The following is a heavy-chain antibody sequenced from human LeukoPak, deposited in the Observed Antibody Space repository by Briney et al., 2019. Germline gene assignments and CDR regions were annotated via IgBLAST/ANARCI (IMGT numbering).Heavy chain of an antibody. CDR1: GGSISSSNW. Sequence: MPSGTLSLTCAVSGGSISSSNWWSWVRQPPGQGLEWIGEIYHSGSTNYNPSLKSRVTISVDKSKNQFSLKLSSVTAADTAVYYWASFLRGSYGSNFFYIWGKGKMAPVSS. J-gene: IGHJ3*02. CDR2: IYHSGST. CDR3: ASFLRGSYGSNFFYI. D-gene: IGHD1-26*01. V-gene: IGHV4-4*02.